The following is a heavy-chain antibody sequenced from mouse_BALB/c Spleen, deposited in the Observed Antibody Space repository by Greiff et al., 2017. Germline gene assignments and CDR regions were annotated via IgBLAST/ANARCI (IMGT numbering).Heavy chain of an antibody. CDR1: GFSLTGYG. Sequence: VKLQESGPGLVAPSQSLSITCTVSGFSLTGYGVNWVRQPPGKGLEWLGMIWGDGSTDYNSALKSRLSISKDNSKSQVFLKMNSLQTDDTARYYCARDQGSSPYYFDYWGQGTTLTVSS. CDR2: IWGDGST. J-gene: IGHJ2*01. V-gene: IGHV2-6-7*01. CDR3: ARDQGSSPYYFDY. D-gene: IGHD1-1*01.